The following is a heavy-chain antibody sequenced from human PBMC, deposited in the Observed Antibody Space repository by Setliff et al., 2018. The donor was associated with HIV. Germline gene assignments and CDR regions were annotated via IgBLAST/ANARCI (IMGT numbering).Heavy chain of an antibody. J-gene: IGHJ6*02. CDR3: ARHDASYYKWNDEVIWNHYGLDV. Sequence: SETLSLTCGVYGGSLSGYHWSWIRLPPGKGLEWIGENNYSGSTNYNPSLTSRVIISVDTSKNQFSVKLNSVTAADTAVYYCARHDASYYKWNDEVIWNHYGLDVWGQGTTVTVSS. D-gene: IGHD1-20*01. V-gene: IGHV4-34*01. CDR2: NNYSGST. CDR1: GGSLSGYH.